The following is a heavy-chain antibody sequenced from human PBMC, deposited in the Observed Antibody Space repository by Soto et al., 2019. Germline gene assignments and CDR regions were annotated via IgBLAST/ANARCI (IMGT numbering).Heavy chain of an antibody. D-gene: IGHD4-17*01. CDR2: ISYDGSNK. CDR3: AKPAMDYGDYALNWFAP. Sequence: QVQLVESGGGVVQPGRSLRLSCAASGFTFSSYGMHWVRQAPGKGLEWVAVISYDGSNKYYADSVKGRFTISRDNSKNTLYLQMNSLRAEDTAVYYCAKPAMDYGDYALNWFAPWGQGTLVTVSS. CDR1: GFTFSSYG. J-gene: IGHJ5*02. V-gene: IGHV3-30*18.